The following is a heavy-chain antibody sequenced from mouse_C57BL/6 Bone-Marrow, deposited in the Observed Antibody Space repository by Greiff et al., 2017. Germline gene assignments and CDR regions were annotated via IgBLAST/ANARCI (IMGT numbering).Heavy chain of an antibody. V-gene: IGHV1-26*01. CDR1: GYTFTDYY. D-gene: IGHD1-1*01. CDR2: INPNNGGT. CDR3: ARDYYGSSWYFDY. J-gene: IGHJ2*01. Sequence: EVQLPQSGPELVKPGASVKISCKASGYTFTDYYMNWVKQSHGKSLEWIGDINPNNGGTSYNQKLKGKATFTVDKYSSTAYMELRSLTSDDSAVYYCARDYYGSSWYFDYWGQGTILTVSS.